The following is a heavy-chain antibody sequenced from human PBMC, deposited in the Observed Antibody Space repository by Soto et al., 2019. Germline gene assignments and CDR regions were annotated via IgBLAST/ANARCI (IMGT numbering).Heavy chain of an antibody. CDR3: ARATGTLRSRNCDY. CDR1: GGSISSYY. D-gene: IGHD1-1*01. Sequence: PSETLSLTCTVSGGSISSYYWSWIRQHPGKGLEWIGYIYYSGSTNYNPSLKSRVTISVDTSKNQFSLKLSSVTAADTAVYYCARATGTLRSRNCDYWGQGSLVTVSS. V-gene: IGHV4-59*01. CDR2: IYYSGST. J-gene: IGHJ4*02.